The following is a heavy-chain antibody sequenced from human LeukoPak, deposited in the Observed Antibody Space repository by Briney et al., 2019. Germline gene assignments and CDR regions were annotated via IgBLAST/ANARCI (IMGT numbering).Heavy chain of an antibody. J-gene: IGHJ6*03. CDR2: ISYDGSNK. V-gene: IGHV3-30*04. CDR3: ARDGERDGYNLYYYYYMDV. Sequence: PAGSLRLSCAASGFTFSSYAMHWVRQAPGKGLEWVAVISYDGSNKYYADSVKGRFTISRDNSKNTLYLQMSSLRAEDTAVHYCARDGERDGYNLYYYYYMDVWGKGTTVTVSS. CDR1: GFTFSSYA. D-gene: IGHD5-24*01.